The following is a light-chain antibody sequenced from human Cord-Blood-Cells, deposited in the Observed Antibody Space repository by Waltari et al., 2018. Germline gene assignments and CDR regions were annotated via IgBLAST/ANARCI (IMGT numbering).Light chain of an antibody. CDR2: EVS. Sequence: QSALTQPPSASGSPGQSVTIPCTGTSSDVGGYNYVSWYQQHPGKAPKLMIYEVSKRPSGVPDRFSGSKSGNTASLTVSGLQAEDEADYYCSSYAGSTHYAFGTGTKVTVL. CDR3: SSYAGSTHYA. V-gene: IGLV2-8*01. J-gene: IGLJ1*01. CDR1: SSDVGGYNY.